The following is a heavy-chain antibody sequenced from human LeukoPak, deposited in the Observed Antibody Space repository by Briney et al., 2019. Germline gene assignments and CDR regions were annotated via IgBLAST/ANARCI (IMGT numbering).Heavy chain of an antibody. CDR1: GYTFSGYY. CDR3: ARVRGYDSFYYYGMDV. D-gene: IGHD5-12*01. CDR2: IDPNSGGT. V-gene: IGHV1-2*02. J-gene: IGHJ6*02. Sequence: ASVKVSCKASGYTFSGYYMHWVRQAPGQGLEWMGWIDPNSGGTNCAQKFQGRVTMTRDTSISTAYMELSRLRSDDTAVYYCARVRGYDSFYYYGMDVWGQGTTVTVSS.